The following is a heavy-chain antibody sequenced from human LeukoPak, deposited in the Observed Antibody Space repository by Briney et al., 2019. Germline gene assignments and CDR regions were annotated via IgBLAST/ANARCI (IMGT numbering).Heavy chain of an antibody. J-gene: IGHJ6*03. CDR1: GGTFSSYA. V-gene: IGHV1-69*04. D-gene: IGHD1-26*01. CDR3: ARGPDIVGATTSYYYYYMDV. CDR2: IIPILGIA. Sequence: GASVKVSCKASGGTFSSYAISWLRQAPGQGLEWMGRIIPILGIANYAQKFQGRVTITTDESTSTAYMELGSLRSEDTAVYYCARGPDIVGATTSYYYYYMDVWGKGTTVTVSS.